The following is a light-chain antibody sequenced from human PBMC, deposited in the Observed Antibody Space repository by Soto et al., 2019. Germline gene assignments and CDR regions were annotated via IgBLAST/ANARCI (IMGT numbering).Light chain of an antibody. CDR1: SSNIGSNY. J-gene: IGLJ3*02. CDR2: RNN. Sequence: QSVLTQPTSASGTPGQRVTISCSGSSSNIGSNYVYWYQQLPGTAPKLLIYRNNQRPSGVPDRFSGAKSGTSASLAISGLRSEDEADYYCAAGDDSLTLWVFGGGTKLTVL. V-gene: IGLV1-47*01. CDR3: AAGDDSLTLWV.